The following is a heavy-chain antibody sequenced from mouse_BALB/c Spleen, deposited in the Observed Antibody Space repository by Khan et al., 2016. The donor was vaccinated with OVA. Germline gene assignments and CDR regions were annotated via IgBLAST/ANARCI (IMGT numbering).Heavy chain of an antibody. CDR1: GFTFSTYG. J-gene: IGHJ3*01. CDR2: ISSGGHYT. D-gene: IGHD1-1*01. Sequence: EVQLVESGGDLVKPGGSLKLSCAASGFTFSTYGMSWVRQTPDKRLAWVATISSGGHYTYYPDSVKGRFTISRDNAKSTLYLQMSSLKSEDTAIYYCARLAYYYNSEGFAYWGQGSLVTVTA. V-gene: IGHV5-6*01. CDR3: ARLAYYYNSEGFAY.